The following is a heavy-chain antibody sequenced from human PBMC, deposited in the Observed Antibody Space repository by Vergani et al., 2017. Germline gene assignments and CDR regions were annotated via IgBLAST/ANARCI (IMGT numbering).Heavy chain of an antibody. CDR1: GGTFSSYA. V-gene: IGHV1-69*12. Sequence: QVQLVQSGAEVKKPGSSVKVSCKASGGTFSSYAISWVRQAPGQGLEWMGGIIPIFGTANYAQKFQGRVTITADESTGTAYMELSSLRSEDTAVYYWARALLCSGGSCYYYYGMDVWGQGTTVTVSS. CDR2: IIPIFGTA. CDR3: ARALLCSGGSCYYYYGMDV. J-gene: IGHJ6*02. D-gene: IGHD2-15*01.